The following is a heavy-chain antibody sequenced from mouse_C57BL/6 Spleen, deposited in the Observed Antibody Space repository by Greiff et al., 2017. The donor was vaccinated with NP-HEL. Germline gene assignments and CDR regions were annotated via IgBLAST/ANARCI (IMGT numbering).Heavy chain of an antibody. D-gene: IGHD1-1*02. Sequence: VQLKESGGGLVKPGGSLKLSCAASGFTFSSYAMSWVRQTPEKRLEWVATISDGGSYTYYPDNVKGRFTISRDNAKNNLYLQMSHLKSEDTAMYYCARDYFDGAMDYWGQGTSVTVSS. CDR2: ISDGGSYT. V-gene: IGHV5-4*01. CDR3: ARDYFDGAMDY. J-gene: IGHJ4*01. CDR1: GFTFSSYA.